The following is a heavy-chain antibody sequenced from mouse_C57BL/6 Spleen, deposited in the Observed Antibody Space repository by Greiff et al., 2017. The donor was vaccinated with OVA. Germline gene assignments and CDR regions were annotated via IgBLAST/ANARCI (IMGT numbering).Heavy chain of an antibody. CDR1: GFTFSSYG. V-gene: IGHV5-6*01. Sequence: EVQLVESGGDLVKPGGSLKLSCAASGFTFSSYGMSWVRQTPDQRLEWVATISSGGSYTDYPDSVKGRSTISRDNAKNTLYLQMSSLKSEDTAMYYCERHKEYCGSGRDLDYWGQGTTLTVSS. J-gene: IGHJ2*01. CDR3: ERHKEYCGSGRDLDY. CDR2: ISSGGSYT. D-gene: IGHD1-1*01.